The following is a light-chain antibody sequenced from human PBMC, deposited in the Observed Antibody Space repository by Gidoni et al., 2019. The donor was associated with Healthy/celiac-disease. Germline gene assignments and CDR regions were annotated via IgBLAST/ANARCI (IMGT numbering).Light chain of an antibody. CDR3: QQRSNWPPSLT. J-gene: IGKJ4*01. Sequence: EIVFTQSPATLSLSPGERATLSCRASQSVSSYLAWYQQKPGQAPRLLIYDASNSATGIPARFSGSGSGTDFTHTISSLEPEDFAVYYCQQRSNWPPSLTFGGGTKVEIK. CDR2: DAS. CDR1: QSVSSY. V-gene: IGKV3-11*01.